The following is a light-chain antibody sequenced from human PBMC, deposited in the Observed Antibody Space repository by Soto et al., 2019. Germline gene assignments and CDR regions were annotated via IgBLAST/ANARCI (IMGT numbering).Light chain of an antibody. CDR1: QGISSH. V-gene: IGKV1-9*01. CDR2: AAS. CDR3: HQLSSNPFT. Sequence: IQLTQSPSSLSASVGDRVTITCRASQGISSHLVWFQQRPGKAPNLLIYAASTLQSGVPSRFRGSGSGTAFTLIISRLQPQDYATSYCHQLSSNPFTFGQGTKMEIK. J-gene: IGKJ2*01.